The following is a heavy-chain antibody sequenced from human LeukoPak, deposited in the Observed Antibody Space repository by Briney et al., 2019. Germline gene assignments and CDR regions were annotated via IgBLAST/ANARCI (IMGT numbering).Heavy chain of an antibody. J-gene: IGHJ5*02. CDR1: GYTFTSYY. CDR3: AREFGLRFLERENWFDP. V-gene: IGHV1-46*01. D-gene: IGHD3-3*01. CDR2: INPSGGST. Sequence: GASVKVSCKASGYTFTSYYMHWVRQAPGQGLEWMGIINPSGGSTSYAQKFQGRVTMTRDTSTSTVYMELSSLRSEDTAVYYCAREFGLRFLERENWFDPWGQGTLVTVSS.